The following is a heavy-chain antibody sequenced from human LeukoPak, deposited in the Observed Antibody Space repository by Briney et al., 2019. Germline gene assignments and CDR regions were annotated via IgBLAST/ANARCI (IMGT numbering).Heavy chain of an antibody. D-gene: IGHD6-13*01. V-gene: IGHV3-74*01. CDR3: ARDPEYSSSWYGYYGMDV. Sequence: GGSLRLSCAASGFTLSSYWMHWVRQAPGKGLVWVSRINSDGSSTSYADSVKGRFTISRDNAKNTLYLQMNSLRAEDTAVYYCARDPEYSSSWYGYYGMDVWGQGTTVTVSS. CDR2: INSDGSST. J-gene: IGHJ6*02. CDR1: GFTLSSYW.